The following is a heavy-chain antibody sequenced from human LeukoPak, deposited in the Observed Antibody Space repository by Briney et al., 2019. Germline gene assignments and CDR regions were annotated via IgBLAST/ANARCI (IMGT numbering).Heavy chain of an antibody. CDR3: ASGYDSSGYYLGY. Sequence: SETLSLTCAVSGGSISSSNWWSWVRQPPGKGLEWIGEIYHSGSTNYNPSLKSRVTISVDKSKNQFSLKLSSVTAADTAVYYCASGYDSSGYYLGYWGQGTLVTVSS. CDR2: IYHSGST. CDR1: GGSISSSNW. V-gene: IGHV4-4*02. J-gene: IGHJ4*02. D-gene: IGHD3-22*01.